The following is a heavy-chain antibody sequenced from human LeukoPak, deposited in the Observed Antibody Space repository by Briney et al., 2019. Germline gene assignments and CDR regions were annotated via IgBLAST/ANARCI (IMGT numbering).Heavy chain of an antibody. CDR1: GYSFTSYW. V-gene: IGHV5-51*01. Sequence: LGESLKISCKGSGYSFTSYWIGWVRQMPGKGLEWMGIIYPGDSDTRYSPSFQGQVTISADKSISTAYLQWSSLKASDTAMYYCAIKELSSSHYYGMDVWGQGTTVTVSS. J-gene: IGHJ6*02. CDR2: IYPGDSDT. CDR3: AIKELSSSHYYGMDV. D-gene: IGHD6-6*01.